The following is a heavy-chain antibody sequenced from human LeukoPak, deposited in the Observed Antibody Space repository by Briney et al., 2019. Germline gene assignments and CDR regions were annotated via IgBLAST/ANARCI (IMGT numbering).Heavy chain of an antibody. CDR1: GGSISGYY. CDR2: IYYTGST. CDR3: SRGRAAAFDV. Sequence: SETLSLTCTVSGGSISGYYWSWIRQPPGKGLEWIGYIYYTGSTNYNPSLRSRVTISVDTSKNQVSLMLSSVTAADTAVYYCSRGRAAAFDVWGQGTMVTVSS. V-gene: IGHV4-59*01. D-gene: IGHD5-12*01. J-gene: IGHJ3*01.